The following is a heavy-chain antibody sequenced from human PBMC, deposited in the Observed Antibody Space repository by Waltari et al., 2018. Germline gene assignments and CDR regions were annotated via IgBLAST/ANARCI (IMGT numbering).Heavy chain of an antibody. CDR2: IIPVFGPP. Sequence: QVPLVQSGAEMKKPGSSVKVSGRAEGGPFSIYVVSWVREAPGQGLEWMGGIIPVFGPPTYAQKFQGRVTFTADESTSTVYMELSSLRSEDTAIYYCAKNGDIMLRATTFRDAFDIWGQGTMVTVSS. CDR3: AKNGDIMLRATTFRDAFDI. V-gene: IGHV1-69*01. D-gene: IGHD1-26*01. CDR1: GGPFSIYV. J-gene: IGHJ3*02.